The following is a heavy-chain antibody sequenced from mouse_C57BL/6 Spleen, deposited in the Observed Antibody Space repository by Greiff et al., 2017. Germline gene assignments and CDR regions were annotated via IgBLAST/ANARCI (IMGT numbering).Heavy chain of an antibody. J-gene: IGHJ3*01. CDR3: ARSRSGSGFAY. Sequence: QVQLQQSGPELVKPGASVKISCKASGYAFSSSWMNWVKQRPGKGLEWIGRIYPGDGDTNYNGKFKGKATLTADKSSSTAYMQLSSLTSEDSAVYFCARSRSGSGFAYWGQGTLVTVSA. CDR1: GYAFSSSW. V-gene: IGHV1-82*01. D-gene: IGHD1-1*01. CDR2: IYPGDGDT.